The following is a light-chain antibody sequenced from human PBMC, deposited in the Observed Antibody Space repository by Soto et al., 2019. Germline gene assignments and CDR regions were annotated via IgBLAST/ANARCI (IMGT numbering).Light chain of an antibody. V-gene: IGLV2-11*01. CDR1: SSDVGGYNY. J-gene: IGLJ1*01. CDR2: DVS. CDR3: CSYAGSYTFV. Sequence: ALTQPRSVSGSPGQSVTISCTGTSSDVGGYNYVSWYQQHPGKAPKLMIYDVSKRPSGVPDRFSGSKSGNTASLTISGLQADDEADYYCCSYAGSYTFVFGTGTKVTVL.